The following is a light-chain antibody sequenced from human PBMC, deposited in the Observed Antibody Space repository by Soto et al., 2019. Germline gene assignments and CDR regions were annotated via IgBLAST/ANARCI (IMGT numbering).Light chain of an antibody. J-gene: IGLJ1*01. Sequence: QSVLTQPPSVSAAPGQKVTLSCSGSSSKIGNNYVSWYQQLPGTAPKLLIYENNKRPSGIPDRFSGSKSGTSATLGITGLQTGDEADYYCGTWDSSLSAGEVFGTGTKVTVL. CDR1: SSKIGNNY. CDR3: GTWDSSLSAGEV. CDR2: ENN. V-gene: IGLV1-51*02.